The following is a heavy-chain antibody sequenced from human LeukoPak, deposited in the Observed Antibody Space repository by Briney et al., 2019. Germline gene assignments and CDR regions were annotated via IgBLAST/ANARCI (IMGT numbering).Heavy chain of an antibody. CDR3: ARGVIAVARAYYYYYYGMDV. CDR2: INHSGST. J-gene: IGHJ6*02. V-gene: IGHV4-34*01. Sequence: SETLSLTCAVYGGSFSGYYWSWIRQPPGKGLEWIGEINHSGSTNYNPSLKSRVTISVDASKNQFSLKLSSVTAADTAVYYCARGVIAVARAYYYYYYGMDVWGQGTTVTVSS. CDR1: GGSFSGYY. D-gene: IGHD6-19*01.